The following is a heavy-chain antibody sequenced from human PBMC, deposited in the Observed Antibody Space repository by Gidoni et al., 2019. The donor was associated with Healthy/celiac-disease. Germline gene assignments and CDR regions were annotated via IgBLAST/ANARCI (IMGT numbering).Heavy chain of an antibody. CDR1: SYG. Sequence: SYGMHWVRQAPGKGLEWVAVISYDGSNKYYADSVKGRFTIPRDNSKNTLYLQMNSLRAEDTAVYYCAKAPRSYCSSTSCYRDDAFDIWGQGTMVTVSS. CDR2: ISYDGSNK. CDR3: AKAPRSYCSSTSCYRDDAFDI. J-gene: IGHJ3*02. V-gene: IGHV3-30*18. D-gene: IGHD2-2*01.